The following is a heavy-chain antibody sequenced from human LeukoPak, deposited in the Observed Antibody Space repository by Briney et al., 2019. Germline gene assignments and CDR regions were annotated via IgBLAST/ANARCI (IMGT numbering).Heavy chain of an antibody. V-gene: IGHV4-61*08. Sequence: SETLSLTCAVSGGSISSGGYSWSWIRQPPGKGLEWIGYIYYSGSTNYNPSLKSRVTISVDTSKNQFSLKLSSVTAADTAVYYCARGRLRWHHFDYWGQGTLVTVSS. J-gene: IGHJ4*02. CDR2: IYYSGST. D-gene: IGHD4-23*01. CDR3: ARGRLRWHHFDY. CDR1: GGSISSGGYS.